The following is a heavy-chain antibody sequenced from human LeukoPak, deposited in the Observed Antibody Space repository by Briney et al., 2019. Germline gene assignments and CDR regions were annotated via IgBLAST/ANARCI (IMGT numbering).Heavy chain of an antibody. V-gene: IGHV4-59*01. CDR1: GGSISSYY. Sequence: PSETLSLTCTDSGGSISSYYWSWIRQPPGKGLEWIGYIYYSGSTNYNPSLKSRVTISVDTSKNQFSLKLSSVTAADTAVYYCARGYSSGYSRFDYWGQGTLVTVSS. D-gene: IGHD6-19*01. CDR2: IYYSGST. CDR3: ARGYSSGYSRFDY. J-gene: IGHJ4*02.